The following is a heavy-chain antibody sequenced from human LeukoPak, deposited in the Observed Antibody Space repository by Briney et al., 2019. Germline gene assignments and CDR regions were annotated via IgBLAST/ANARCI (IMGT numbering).Heavy chain of an antibody. D-gene: IGHD1-26*01. CDR1: GGSISSCY. J-gene: IGHJ5*02. CDR3: ARETGIVGATDWFDP. V-gene: IGHV4-59*01. CDR2: IYYSGST. Sequence: SSETLSLACTVSGGSISSCYWSWIRQPPGKGLEWIGYIYYSGSTNYNPSLKSRATISVDTSKNQFSLKLSSVTAADTAVYYCARETGIVGATDWFDPWGQGTLVTVSS.